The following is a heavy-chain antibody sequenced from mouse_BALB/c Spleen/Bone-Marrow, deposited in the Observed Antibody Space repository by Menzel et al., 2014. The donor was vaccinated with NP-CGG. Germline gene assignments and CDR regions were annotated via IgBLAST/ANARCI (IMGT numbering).Heavy chain of an antibody. V-gene: IGHV1-7*01. D-gene: IGHD1-1*01. J-gene: IGHJ1*01. Sequence: QVQLQQSGAELAKPGASAKMSCKASGYTFTDYWMHWVKQRPGQGLEWIGYINPSSGYTEYNQKFKDKATLTADRSSSTAYMQLNILTSEDSAVYYCARRYGSLWYFDVWGAGTTVTVSS. CDR1: GYTFTDYW. CDR3: ARRYGSLWYFDV. CDR2: INPSSGYT.